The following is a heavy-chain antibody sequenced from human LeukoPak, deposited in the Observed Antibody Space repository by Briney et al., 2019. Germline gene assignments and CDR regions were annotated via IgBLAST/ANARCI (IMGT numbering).Heavy chain of an antibody. D-gene: IGHD3-10*01. CDR3: ARTSGLLLWFGESLGY. CDR2: MNPNSGNT. Sequence: ASVKVSCKASGYTFTSYDINWVRQATGQGLEWMGWMNPNSGNTGYAQKFQGRVTMTRNTSISTAYMELSSLRSEDTAVYYCARTSGLLLWFGESLGYWGQGTLVTVSS. V-gene: IGHV1-8*02. CDR1: GYTFTSYD. J-gene: IGHJ4*02.